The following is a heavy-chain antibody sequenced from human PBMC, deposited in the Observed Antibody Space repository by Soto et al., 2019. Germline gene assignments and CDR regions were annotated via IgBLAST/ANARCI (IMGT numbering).Heavy chain of an antibody. CDR1: GFTFGDYA. CDR2: IRSKAYGGTT. CDR3: TRDLMQKNYYMDV. J-gene: IGHJ6*03. V-gene: IGHV3-49*03. D-gene: IGHD3-9*01. Sequence: EVQLVESGGGLVQPGRSLRLSCTASGFTFGDYAMSWFRQAPGKGLEWVGFIRSKAYGGTTEYAASVKGRFTISRDDSKSIAYLQMNILKTEDTAVYYCTRDLMQKNYYMDVWGKGTTVTVSS.